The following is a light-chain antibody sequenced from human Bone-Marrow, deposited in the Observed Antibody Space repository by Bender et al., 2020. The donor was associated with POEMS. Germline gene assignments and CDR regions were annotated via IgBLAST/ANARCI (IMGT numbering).Light chain of an antibody. V-gene: IGLV2-23*01. Sequence: QSPLTQPASVSGSPGQSITISCTGTSSNFGIYSLVSWYQQLPGKAPKLIIYEDTERPSGISDRFSGSKSDNRASLTISGLQTEDEADYYCCSFAGLGVFGTGTKVTVL. CDR3: CSFAGLGV. CDR1: SSNFGIYSL. CDR2: EDT. J-gene: IGLJ1*01.